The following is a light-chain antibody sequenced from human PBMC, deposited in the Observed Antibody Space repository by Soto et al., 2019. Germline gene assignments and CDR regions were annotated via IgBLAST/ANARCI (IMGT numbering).Light chain of an antibody. J-gene: IGLJ2*01. V-gene: IGLV2-14*01. CDR2: DVS. Sequence: QSALTQPASVAGSPGQSITISCTGTSSDVGGYNYVSWYQQHPGKAPNLIIFDVSNRPSGVSNRFSGSKSGTSAYLTISGVQAEDESYCYCSSYTGSNPPVVVGGGTKRTV. CDR3: SSYTGSNPPVV. CDR1: SSDVGGYNY.